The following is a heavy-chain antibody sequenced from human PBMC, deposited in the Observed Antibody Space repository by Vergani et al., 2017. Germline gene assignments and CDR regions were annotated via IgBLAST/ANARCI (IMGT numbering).Heavy chain of an antibody. J-gene: IGHJ6*02. CDR3: ATGPTTVTYYYGMDV. CDR2: IYYSGST. CDR1: GDSISSGDYY. D-gene: IGHD4-11*01. V-gene: IGHV4-30-4*01. Sequence: QVQLQESGPGLVKPSETLSLICAVSGDSISSGDYYWSWIRQPPGKGLEWVGFIYYSGSTYYNPSLKSRVTISVDTSKNQFSLKLSSVTAADTAVYYCATGPTTVTYYYGMDVWGQGTTVTVSS.